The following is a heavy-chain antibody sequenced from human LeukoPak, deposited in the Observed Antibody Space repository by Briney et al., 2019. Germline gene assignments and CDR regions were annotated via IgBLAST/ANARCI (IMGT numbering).Heavy chain of an antibody. CDR2: IYSGGST. CDR3: ASPGIAVAGTWFDP. V-gene: IGHV3-53*01. D-gene: IGHD6-19*01. CDR1: GFTVSSNY. Sequence: GGSLRLSCAASGFTVSSNYMSWVRQAPGKGLEWVSVIYSGGSTYYADSVKGRFTISRDNSKNTLYLQMNSLRTEDTAVYYCASPGIAVAGTWFDPWGQGTLVTVSS. J-gene: IGHJ5*02.